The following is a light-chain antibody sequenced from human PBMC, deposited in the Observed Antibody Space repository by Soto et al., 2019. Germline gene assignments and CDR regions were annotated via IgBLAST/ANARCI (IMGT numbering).Light chain of an antibody. CDR2: EDT. Sequence: NFMLTQPHSVSESPGKTVTISCTGSSGSIATNYVQWYQQRPDSAPTTVIYEDTQRPSGVPERFSGSIDSSSNSASLTISGLKTEDEADYYCQSYDGSNPDVVFGGGTKVTVL. CDR1: SGSIATNY. CDR3: QSYDGSNPDVV. V-gene: IGLV6-57*02. J-gene: IGLJ2*01.